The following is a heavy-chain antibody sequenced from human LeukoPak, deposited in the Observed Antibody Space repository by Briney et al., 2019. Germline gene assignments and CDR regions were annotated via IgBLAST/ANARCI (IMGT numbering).Heavy chain of an antibody. Sequence: SQTLCLTCTVSGDSLTSGSRYWSWIRQPAGKGLEWVGHFYSSTRTTYNPSLESGVTISGDTAKSQFSLKLDSVTAAETAVYLCSRCMSELDYGDYAYYYHMDVWGKGTTVTVSS. CDR2: FYSSTRT. V-gene: IGHV4-61*09. D-gene: IGHD4-17*01. J-gene: IGHJ6*04. CDR1: GDSLTSGSRY. CDR3: SRCMSELDYGDYAYYYHMDV.